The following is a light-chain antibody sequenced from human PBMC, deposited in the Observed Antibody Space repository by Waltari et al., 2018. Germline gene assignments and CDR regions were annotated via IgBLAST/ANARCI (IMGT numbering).Light chain of an antibody. CDR2: LGS. CDR1: PTLLPRNGNNY. V-gene: IGKV2-28*01. Sequence: DIVVTQSPLSLPVTSGAPASPSCRSRPTLLPRNGNNYLDWYLQKPGQSPQLLIYLGSNRASGVPDRFSGSGSGTDFTLRISRVEAEDVGVYYCMQSLQTLWTFGQGTKVEI. J-gene: IGKJ1*01. CDR3: MQSLQTLWT.